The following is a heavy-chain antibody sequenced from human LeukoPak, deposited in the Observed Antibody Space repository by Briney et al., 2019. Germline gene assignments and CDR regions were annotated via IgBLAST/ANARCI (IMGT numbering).Heavy chain of an antibody. CDR2: INPNSGAT. CDR1: GYTFTSYD. D-gene: IGHD3-22*01. CDR3: ARGAPYYYDSSGFY. Sequence: ASVKVSCKASGYTFTSYDINWVRQAPGQGLEWMGWINPNSGATNYAQKFQGRVTMTRDTSISTAYMDLSRLRSDDTAVYYCARGAPYYYDSSGFYWGQGTLVTVSS. V-gene: IGHV1-2*02. J-gene: IGHJ4*02.